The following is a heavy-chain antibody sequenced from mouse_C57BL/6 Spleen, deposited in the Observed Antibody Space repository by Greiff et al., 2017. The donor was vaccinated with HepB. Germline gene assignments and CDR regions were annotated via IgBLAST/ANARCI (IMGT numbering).Heavy chain of an antibody. CDR1: GFTFSSYG. CDR2: ISSGGSYT. Sequence: EVKLVESGGDLVKPGGSLKLSCAASGFTFSSYGMSWVRQTPDKRLEWVATISSGGSYTYYPDSVKGRYTISRDNAKNTLYLQMSSLKSEVTAMYYCARQGYFDVWGTGTTVTVSS. J-gene: IGHJ1*03. CDR3: ARQGYFDV. V-gene: IGHV5-6*01.